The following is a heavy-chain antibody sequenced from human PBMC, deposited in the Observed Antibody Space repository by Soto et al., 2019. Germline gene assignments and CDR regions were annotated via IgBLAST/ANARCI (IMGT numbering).Heavy chain of an antibody. CDR2: IKTKPDDGTI. D-gene: IGHD1-1*01. CDR3: TTSNLGVDF. CDR1: GLIFSDVW. V-gene: IGHV3-15*01. J-gene: IGHJ4*02. Sequence: VGSLRLSGAASGLIFSDVWMTWVRQAPGKGLEWVGRIKTKPDDGTIDYAAPVRGRFTISRDDSKNTLYLQMTSLTPDDTGVYYCTTSNLGVDFWGPGTLVTVSS.